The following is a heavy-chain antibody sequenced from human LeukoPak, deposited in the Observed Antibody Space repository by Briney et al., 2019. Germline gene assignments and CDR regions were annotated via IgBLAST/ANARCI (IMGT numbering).Heavy chain of an antibody. D-gene: IGHD6-19*01. J-gene: IGHJ4*02. Sequence: GGSLRLSCAASGFTFSSYWMHWVRQAPGKGLVWVSRINSDGSSTSYADSVKGRFTISRDNAKNTLYLQMNSLRAEDTAVYYCARSIAVAGVPRHFDYWGQGTLVTVSS. V-gene: IGHV3-74*01. CDR1: GFTFSSYW. CDR2: INSDGSST. CDR3: ARSIAVAGVPRHFDY.